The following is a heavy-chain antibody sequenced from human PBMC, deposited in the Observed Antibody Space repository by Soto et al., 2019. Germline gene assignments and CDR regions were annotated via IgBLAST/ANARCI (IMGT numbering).Heavy chain of an antibody. V-gene: IGHV3-30*18. CDR1: GFTFSDYA. D-gene: IGHD6-19*01. Sequence: VQLVESGGGVVQPGRSLRLSCAASGFTFSDYAMHWVRQAPGKGLEWVAVVSHDGRNTHYADSVKGRFTISRDSSKNTCALEITSLRAEDTAVYYCAKGGRQWLVTSDFNYWGQGALVTVSS. CDR3: AKGGRQWLVTSDFNY. CDR2: VSHDGRNT. J-gene: IGHJ4*02.